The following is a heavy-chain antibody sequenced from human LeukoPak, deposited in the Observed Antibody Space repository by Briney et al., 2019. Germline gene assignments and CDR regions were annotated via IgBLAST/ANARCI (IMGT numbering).Heavy chain of an antibody. CDR1: GFTFTDHY. CDR2: IDNSGSAT. V-gene: IGHV3-11*01. Sequence: GGSLRLSCAASGFTFTDHYMTWIRQTPGKGLEWLSYIDNSGSATYYVDSVKGRFTISRDNTKKSLYLQMNNLRAEDTAVYYCARETYGSGDWYFDLWGRGTLVTVSS. CDR3: ARETYGSGDWYFDL. J-gene: IGHJ2*01. D-gene: IGHD3-3*01.